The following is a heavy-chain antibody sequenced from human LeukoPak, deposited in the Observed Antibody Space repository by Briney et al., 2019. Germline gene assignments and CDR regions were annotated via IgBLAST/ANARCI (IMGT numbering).Heavy chain of an antibody. CDR1: GDSVSSNSAA. D-gene: IGHD3-10*01. Sequence: SQTLSLTCAISGDSVSSNSAAWNWIRQSPSRGLEWLGRTYYRSKWYNDYAVSVKSRITINPDTSKNQFSLQLNSVTPEDTAVYYCAREPFMVRGALADRYYGMDVWGQGTTVTVSS. J-gene: IGHJ6*02. V-gene: IGHV6-1*01. CDR2: TYYRSKWYN. CDR3: AREPFMVRGALADRYYGMDV.